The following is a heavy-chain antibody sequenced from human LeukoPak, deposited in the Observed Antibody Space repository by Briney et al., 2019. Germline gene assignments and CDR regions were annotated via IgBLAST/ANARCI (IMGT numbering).Heavy chain of an antibody. CDR2: IRYDGSNK. J-gene: IGHJ4*02. CDR1: GFTFSSYG. Sequence: PGGSLRLSCAASGFTFSSYGMHWVRQAPGKGLEWVAFIRYDGSNKYYADSVKGRFTISRDNSKNTLYMQMNSLRDEDTAVYDFAKESGEPYYFDFWGQGTLVTVSS. CDR3: AKESGEPYYFDF. D-gene: IGHD1-26*01. V-gene: IGHV3-30*02.